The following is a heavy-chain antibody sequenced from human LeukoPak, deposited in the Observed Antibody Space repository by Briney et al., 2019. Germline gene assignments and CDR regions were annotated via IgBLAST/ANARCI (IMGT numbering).Heavy chain of an antibody. CDR2: ISPNTGDT. J-gene: IGHJ4*02. V-gene: IGHV1-2*02. Sequence: ASVKVSCKASGYTFTSYYIYWVRQAPGQGLEWMGWISPNTGDTNSAQRFQGRVTTTRDTSISTAYMELSRLTSDDTAVYYCANGLGSSGWNFDYWGQGTLVTVSS. D-gene: IGHD6-19*01. CDR3: ANGLGSSGWNFDY. CDR1: GYTFTSYY.